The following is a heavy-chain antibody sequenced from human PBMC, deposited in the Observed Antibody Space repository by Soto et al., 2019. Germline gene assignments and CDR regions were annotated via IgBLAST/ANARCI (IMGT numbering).Heavy chain of an antibody. CDR3: VRETQIVMVVVPTPGSPGAFDM. D-gene: IGHD2-15*01. Sequence: QMQLVESGGGVVQPGRSLRLSCAASGFSFRNYNLHWVRQAPGKGLEWVAVVSHDGVNKHYAESVKGRLSISRDSSRDTLYLQMNSLRPEDTAVCYCVRETQIVMVVVPTPGSPGAFDMWGQGTMVTVSS. CDR2: VSHDGVNK. J-gene: IGHJ3*02. CDR1: GFSFRNYN. V-gene: IGHV3-30-3*01.